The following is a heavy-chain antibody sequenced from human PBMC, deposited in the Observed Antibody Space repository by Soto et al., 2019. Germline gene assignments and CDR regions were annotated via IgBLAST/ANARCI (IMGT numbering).Heavy chain of an antibody. CDR3: ARDYYYDSSGSWYYFDY. Sequence: GGSLRLSCAASGFTFSDYYMSWIRQAPGKGLEWVSYISSSSSYTNYADSVKGRFTISRDNAKNSLYLQMNSLRAEDTAVYYCARDYYYDSSGSWYYFDYWGQGTLVTVSS. CDR1: GFTFSDYY. V-gene: IGHV3-11*06. CDR2: ISSSSSYT. J-gene: IGHJ4*02. D-gene: IGHD3-22*01.